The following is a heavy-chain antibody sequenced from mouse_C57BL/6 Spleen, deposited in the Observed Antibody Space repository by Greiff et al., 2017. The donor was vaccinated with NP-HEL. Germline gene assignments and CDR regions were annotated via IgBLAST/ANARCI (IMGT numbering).Heavy chain of an antibody. CDR2: IRLKSDNYAT. CDR3: TNTVVGDWYFDV. D-gene: IGHD1-1*01. J-gene: IGHJ1*03. CDR1: GFTFSNYW. V-gene: IGHV6-3*01. Sequence: EVKVVESGGGLVQPGGSMKLSCVASGFTFSNYWMNWVRQSPEKGLEWVAQIRLKSDNYATHYAESVKGRFTISRDDSKSSVYLQMNNLRAEDTGIYYCTNTVVGDWYFDVWGTGTTVTVSS.